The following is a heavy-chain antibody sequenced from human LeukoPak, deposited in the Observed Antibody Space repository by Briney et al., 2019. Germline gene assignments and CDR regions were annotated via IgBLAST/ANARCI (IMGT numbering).Heavy chain of an antibody. CDR3: ARVVTRPYYYDMDV. CDR2: ISAYNGNT. V-gene: IGHV1-18*01. D-gene: IGHD2-15*01. Sequence: ASVKVSCKASGYTFTSYGISWVRQAPGQGLEWMGWISAYNGNTNYAQKLQGRVTMTTDTSTSTAYMELRSLRSDDTAVYYCARVVTRPYYYDMDVWGQGTTVTVSS. CDR1: GYTFTSYG. J-gene: IGHJ6*02.